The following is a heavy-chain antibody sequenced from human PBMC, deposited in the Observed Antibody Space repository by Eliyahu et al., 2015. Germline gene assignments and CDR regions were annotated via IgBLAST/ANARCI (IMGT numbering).Heavy chain of an antibody. CDR2: IFDTDSP. CDR3: ASQGMYTYGYDF. D-gene: IGHD5-18*01. J-gene: IGHJ4*02. CDR1: GGXIGSSSHS. Sequence: QLQLQESGPGLVTTSETLSLTCKVSGGXIGSSSHSWVWVRRPPGKGLGWIGXIFDTDSPYYSPSLNSRVAISVDTSKNQFSLEVTSVTAADTAVYYCASQGMYTYGYDFWGQGTLVTVSS. V-gene: IGHV4-39*01.